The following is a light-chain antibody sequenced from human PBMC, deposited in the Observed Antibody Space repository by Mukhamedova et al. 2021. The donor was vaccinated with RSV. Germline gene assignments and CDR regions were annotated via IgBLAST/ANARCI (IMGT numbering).Light chain of an antibody. Sequence: GSPSVSGDYVAWYQQKRGQAPRLLIYGASRRATGIPDRLRGRGSRTDFTLTIDRLEPEDFAVYYCQQYGTSSKTFGQGTKVEI. CDR1: PSVSGDY. V-gene: IGKV3-20*01. CDR2: GAS. J-gene: IGKJ1*01. CDR3: QQYGTSSKT.